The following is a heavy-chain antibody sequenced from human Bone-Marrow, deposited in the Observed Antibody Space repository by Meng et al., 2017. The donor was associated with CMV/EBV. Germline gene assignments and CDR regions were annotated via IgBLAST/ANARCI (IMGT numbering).Heavy chain of an antibody. V-gene: IGHV1-18*01. J-gene: IGHJ4*02. CDR2: ISAYNGNT. CDR3: ARVIRNYYDSSGYYLDY. D-gene: IGHD3-22*01. CDR1: YSITSYG. Sequence: YSITSYGSSGVQQAPGQGLEWMGWISAYNGNTNYAQKLQGRVTMTKDTSTSTAYMELRSLRSDDTAVYYCARVIRNYYDSSGYYLDYWGQGTLVTVSS.